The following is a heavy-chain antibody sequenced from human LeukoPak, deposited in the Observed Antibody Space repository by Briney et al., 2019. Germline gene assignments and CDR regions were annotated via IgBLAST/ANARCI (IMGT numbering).Heavy chain of an antibody. Sequence: PGGSLRLSCVASGFTFRSYSMNWVRQAPGKGLEWVSSISGSSSYKNYADSVKGRFTISRDNAKNSLYLQMNSLRAEDTAVYYCARDHYYDSSGYIPAGDVFDIWGQGTMVTVSS. D-gene: IGHD3-22*01. CDR2: ISGSSSYK. J-gene: IGHJ3*02. CDR3: ARDHYYDSSGYIPAGDVFDI. V-gene: IGHV3-21*01. CDR1: GFTFRSYS.